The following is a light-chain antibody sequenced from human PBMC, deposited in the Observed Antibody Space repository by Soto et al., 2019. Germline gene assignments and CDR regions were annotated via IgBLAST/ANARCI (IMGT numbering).Light chain of an antibody. J-gene: IGKJ4*01. CDR3: QQYNNWPLT. Sequence: EIVMTQSPATLSVAPGDRATLSWGASQSVSSNLAWYQKKPGQAPRLLVWRASIRATDMAARFSGSGSGTEFTLTISSLQPEDSAVYYCQQYNNWPLTFGGGTKVDIK. V-gene: IGKV3-15*01. CDR1: QSVSSN. CDR2: RAS.